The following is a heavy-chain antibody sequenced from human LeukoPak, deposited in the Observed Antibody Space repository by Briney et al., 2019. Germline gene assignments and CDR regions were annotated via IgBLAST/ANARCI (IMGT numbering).Heavy chain of an antibody. CDR2: INHSGST. V-gene: IGHV4-34*01. D-gene: IGHD2-2*01. CDR3: ARVTVTHCSSTSCYLIDY. CDR1: GGSFSGYY. Sequence: SETLSLTCAVYGGSFSGYYWSWIRQPPGKGLEWIGEINHSGSTNYNPSLKSRVTISVDTSKNQFSLKLSSVAAADTAVYYCARVTVTHCSSTSCYLIDYWGQGTLVTVSS. J-gene: IGHJ4*02.